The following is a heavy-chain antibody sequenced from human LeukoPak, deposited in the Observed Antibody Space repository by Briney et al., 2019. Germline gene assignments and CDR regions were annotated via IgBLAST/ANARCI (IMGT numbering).Heavy chain of an antibody. Sequence: GRSLRLSCAASGFTFSSYGMHWVRQAPGKGLEWVAVIWYGGSNKYYADSVKGRFTISRDNSKNTLYLQMNSLRAEDTAVYYCAKDSSRNYYYYYMDVWGKGTTVTVSS. CDR2: IWYGGSNK. CDR3: AKDSSRNYYYYYMDV. D-gene: IGHD6-13*01. CDR1: GFTFSSYG. J-gene: IGHJ6*03. V-gene: IGHV3-30*18.